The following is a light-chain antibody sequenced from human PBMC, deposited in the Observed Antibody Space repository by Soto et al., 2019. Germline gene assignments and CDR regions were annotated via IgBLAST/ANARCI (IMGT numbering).Light chain of an antibody. V-gene: IGKV3-11*01. CDR2: DAS. CDR1: QSVSSY. Sequence: DIVLTQSPVILSMSPGERATLSCRASQSVSSYFAWYQQKPGQAPRLLIYDASNRATGVPARFSGSGSGTDFTLTISSLEPEDFAVYYCQQRRYWPVTFGQGTKVDIK. J-gene: IGKJ1*01. CDR3: QQRRYWPVT.